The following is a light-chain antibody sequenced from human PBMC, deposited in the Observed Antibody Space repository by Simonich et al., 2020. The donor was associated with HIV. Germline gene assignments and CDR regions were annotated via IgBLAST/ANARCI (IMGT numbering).Light chain of an antibody. Sequence: QSALTQPASVSGSPGQSITISCTGTSSDVGGHNYVSWYQQHPGKAPTLMIYDVSKRPSGVSNRFYGSKSGNTASLTISGLQAEDEADYYCSSYTSSSTLVFGGGTKLTVL. J-gene: IGLJ3*02. CDR3: SSYTSSSTLV. CDR1: SSDVGGHNY. V-gene: IGLV2-14*01. CDR2: DVS.